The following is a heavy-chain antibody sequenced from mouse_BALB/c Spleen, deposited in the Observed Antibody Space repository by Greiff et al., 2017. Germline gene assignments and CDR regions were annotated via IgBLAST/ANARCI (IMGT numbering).Heavy chain of an antibody. CDR1: GYSITSGYY. CDR3: ARDRYVYAMDY. Sequence: EVQLQESGPGLVKPSQSLSLTCSVTGYSITSGYYWNWIRQFPGNKLEWMGYISYDGSNNYNPSLKNRISITRDTSKNQFFLKLNSVTTEDTATYYCARDRYVYAMDYWGQGTSVTVSS. V-gene: IGHV3-6*02. J-gene: IGHJ4*01. CDR2: ISYDGSN. D-gene: IGHD2-14*01.